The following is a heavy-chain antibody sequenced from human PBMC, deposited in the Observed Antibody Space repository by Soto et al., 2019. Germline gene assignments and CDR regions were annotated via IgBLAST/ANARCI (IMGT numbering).Heavy chain of an antibody. J-gene: IGHJ6*02. CDR1: RVAFSKFI. Sequence: QAQLEQSGGEVKKPGSSVKVSCKASRVAFSKFIVTWVRQAPGLGLEWVGGIIHIFGTANYAQKFQGRVTITADASTSTSYMEVNNLRSEDTAVYYCAKVRYSSPIGYYYGMDVWGQGTTVTVSS. D-gene: IGHD6-19*01. CDR2: IIHIFGTA. CDR3: AKVRYSSPIGYYYGMDV. V-gene: IGHV1-69*01.